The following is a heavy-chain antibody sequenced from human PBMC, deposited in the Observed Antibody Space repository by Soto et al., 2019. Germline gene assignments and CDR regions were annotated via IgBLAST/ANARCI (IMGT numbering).Heavy chain of an antibody. V-gene: IGHV3-23*01. Sequence: EVQLLESGGGLVQPGGSLRLSCAASGFTFSSYAMSWVRQAPGKGLEWVSAISGSGGSTYYADSVKGRFTISRDNSKNTLYLQMNSLRAEDTAVYYCVKDLIVVVPAVIEDVDYWGQGTLVTVSS. CDR1: GFTFSSYA. CDR3: VKDLIVVVPAVIEDVDY. J-gene: IGHJ4*02. CDR2: ISGSGGST. D-gene: IGHD2-2*02.